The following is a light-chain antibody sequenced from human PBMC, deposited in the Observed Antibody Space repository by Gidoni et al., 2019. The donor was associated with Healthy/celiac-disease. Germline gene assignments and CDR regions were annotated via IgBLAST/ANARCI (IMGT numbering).Light chain of an antibody. Sequence: EIVMTQSPATLSVSPGERATLSCRASQSVSSNLPWYQQKPGQPPRLLIYGASTRATGIPARFSGSGSGTEFTLTISSLLSEDFAVYYGQQYNYWPETFGQGTKVEIK. CDR3: QQYNYWPET. V-gene: IGKV3D-15*01. J-gene: IGKJ1*01. CDR2: GAS. CDR1: QSVSSN.